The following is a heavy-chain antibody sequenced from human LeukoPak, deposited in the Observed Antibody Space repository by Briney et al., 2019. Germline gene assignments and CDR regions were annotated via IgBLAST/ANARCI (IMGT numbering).Heavy chain of an antibody. V-gene: IGHV4-4*07. D-gene: IGHD3-22*01. CDR3: ARYFYDSSGYYYPDY. J-gene: IGHJ4*02. Sequence: SETLSLTCTVSGGSISGFYWSRIRQPAGKGLEWIGRIYTSGSTDYNPSLKSRVTMSVDKSKNQVSMKVSSVTAADTAVYYCARYFYDSSGYYYPDYWGQGTLVTVSS. CDR2: IYTSGST. CDR1: GGSISGFY.